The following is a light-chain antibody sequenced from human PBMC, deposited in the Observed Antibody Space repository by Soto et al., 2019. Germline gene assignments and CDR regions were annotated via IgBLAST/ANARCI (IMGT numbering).Light chain of an antibody. CDR3: TSFTSSSARGI. V-gene: IGLV2-14*01. J-gene: IGLJ2*01. CDR2: EVS. CDR1: SSDVGGYNY. Sequence: QSALTQPASVSGSPGQSITISCTGTSSDVGGYNYVSWYQQHPGKAPKLMIYEVSSRPSGVSNRFSGSKSGNTASLTISGLQAEDEADYFCTSFTSSSARGIFGGGTKLTVL.